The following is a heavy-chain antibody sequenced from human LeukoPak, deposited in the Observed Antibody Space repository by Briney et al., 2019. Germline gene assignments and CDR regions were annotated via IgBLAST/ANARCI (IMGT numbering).Heavy chain of an antibody. CDR2: IYHSGST. V-gene: IGHV4-4*02. J-gene: IGHJ6*03. CDR3: ARAVAHIAARQRYYYYYMDV. D-gene: IGHD6-6*01. CDR1: GGSISSSNW. Sequence: PSETLSLTCAVSGGSISSSNWWSWVRQPPGKGLEWIGEIYHSGSTNYNPSLKSRVTISVDTSKNQFSLKLSSVTAADTAVYYCARAVAHIAARQRYYYYYMDVWGKGTTVTVSS.